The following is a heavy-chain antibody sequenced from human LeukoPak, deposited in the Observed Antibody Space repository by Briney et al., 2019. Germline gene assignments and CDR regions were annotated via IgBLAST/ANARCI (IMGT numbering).Heavy chain of an antibody. CDR3: ARGMDGYGPDAFDI. Sequence: GGSLRLSCVPSGFTFSSNVLNWVRQAPGKGLEWVSVSGTYGRTQYADSVKGRFTISRDSSKNTLYLQINSLRVEDTAVYYCARGMDGYGPDAFDIWGQGTMVTVSS. V-gene: IGHV3-23*01. CDR2: SGTYGRT. J-gene: IGHJ3*02. D-gene: IGHD5-24*01. CDR1: GFTFSSNV.